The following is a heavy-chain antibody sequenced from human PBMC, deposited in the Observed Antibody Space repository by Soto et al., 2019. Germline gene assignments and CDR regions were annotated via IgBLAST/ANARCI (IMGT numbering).Heavy chain of an antibody. D-gene: IGHD3-9*01. V-gene: IGHV3-30*18. CDR3: AKDWREKYYDILTGFDD. CDR2: ISYDGSNK. J-gene: IGHJ4*02. CDR1: GFTFSNYG. Sequence: QVQLVESGGGVVQPGRSLRLSCAASGFTFSNYGMHWVRQAPGKGLEWVAVISYDGSNKYYADSVKGRFTISRDNSKNTXYLQMNSLRAEDTAVYFCAKDWREKYYDILTGFDDWGQGTLVTVSS.